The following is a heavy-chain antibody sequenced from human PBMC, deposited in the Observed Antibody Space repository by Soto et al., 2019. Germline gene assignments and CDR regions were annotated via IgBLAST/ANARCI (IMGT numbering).Heavy chain of an antibody. J-gene: IGHJ4*02. CDR2: INSDGSST. CDR1: GFTFSSYW. D-gene: IGHD4-17*01. V-gene: IGHV3-74*01. CDR3: AGPILNTVTPDY. Sequence: GGSLRLSCAASGFTFSSYWMHWVRQAPGKGLVWVSRINSDGSSTSYADSVKGRFTISRDNAKNTLYLQMNSLRAEDTAVYYCAGPILNTVTPDYWGQGTLVTVSS.